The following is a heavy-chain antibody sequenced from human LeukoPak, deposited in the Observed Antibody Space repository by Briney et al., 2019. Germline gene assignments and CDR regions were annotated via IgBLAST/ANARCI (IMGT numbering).Heavy chain of an antibody. CDR3: ARAGYDFWSGYLRGRWFDP. Sequence: SETLSLTCTVSGGSISSRSYYWGWIRQPPGKGLEWIGEINHSGSTNYNPSLKSRVTISVDTSKNQFSLKLSSVTAADTAVYYCARAGYDFWSGYLRGRWFDPWGQGTLVTVSS. V-gene: IGHV4-39*07. CDR2: INHSGST. J-gene: IGHJ5*02. CDR1: GGSISSRSYY. D-gene: IGHD3-3*01.